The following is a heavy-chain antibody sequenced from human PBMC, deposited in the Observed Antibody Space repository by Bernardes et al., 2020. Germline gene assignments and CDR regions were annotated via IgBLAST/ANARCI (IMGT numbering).Heavy chain of an antibody. CDR1: GFTFSIYW. CDR3: VRGASGWYKGVDY. CDR2: IKEDGSEK. J-gene: IGHJ4*02. Sequence: GGSLRLSCAASGFTFSIYWMNWVRQAPGKGLEWVANIKEDGSEKYDVDSVKGRFTISRDNAKNSLYLQMDSLRADDTAVYYCVRGASGWYKGVDYWGQGTLVTVSS. V-gene: IGHV3-7*01. D-gene: IGHD6-19*01.